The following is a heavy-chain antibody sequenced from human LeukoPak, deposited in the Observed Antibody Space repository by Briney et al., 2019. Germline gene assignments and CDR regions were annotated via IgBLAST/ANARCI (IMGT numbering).Heavy chain of an antibody. CDR3: TTDPPFSYGVYGGY. D-gene: IGHD4-17*01. Sequence: GRSLRLSCTASGFTFSNAWMSWVRQAPGKGLEWVGRIKSKTDGGTTDYAAPVKGRFTISRDDSKNTLYLQMNSLKTEDTAVYYCTTDPPFSYGVYGGYWGQGTLVTVSS. J-gene: IGHJ4*02. CDR1: GFTFSNAW. CDR2: IKSKTDGGTT. V-gene: IGHV3-15*01.